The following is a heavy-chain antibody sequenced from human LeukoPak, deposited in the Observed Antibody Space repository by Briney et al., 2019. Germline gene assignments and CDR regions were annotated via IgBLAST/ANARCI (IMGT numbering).Heavy chain of an antibody. J-gene: IGHJ4*02. CDR1: GFTSSSYS. Sequence: GGSLRLSCAASGFTSSSYSMNWVRQAPGKGLEWVSSISSSSSYIYYADSVKGRFTISRDNAKNSLYLQMNSLRAEDTAVYYCARDRLVTVFDYWGQGTLVTVSS. V-gene: IGHV3-21*01. D-gene: IGHD4-23*01. CDR3: ARDRLVTVFDY. CDR2: ISSSSSYI.